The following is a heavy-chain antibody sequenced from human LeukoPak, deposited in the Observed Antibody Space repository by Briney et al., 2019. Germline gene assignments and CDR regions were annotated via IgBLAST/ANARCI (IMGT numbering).Heavy chain of an antibody. CDR2: ISTYGSST. Sequence: PGGSLRLSCSASGFTFSSYAMHWVRQAPGKGLEYVSGISTYGSSTYYADSVKGRFTISRDNSKDTVYLQMSSLRAEDTAVYYCVKREGGTYFLDYWGQGTLVTVSS. CDR1: GFTFSSYA. J-gene: IGHJ4*02. CDR3: VKREGGTYFLDY. D-gene: IGHD2-15*01. V-gene: IGHV3-64D*09.